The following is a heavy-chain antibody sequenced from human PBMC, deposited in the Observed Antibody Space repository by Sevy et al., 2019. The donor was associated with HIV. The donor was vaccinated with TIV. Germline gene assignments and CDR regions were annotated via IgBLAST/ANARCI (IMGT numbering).Heavy chain of an antibody. CDR3: ARVIDYGELGNWFDP. V-gene: IGHV3-7*01. D-gene: IGHD4-17*01. CDR2: IKPDGSDK. J-gene: IGHJ5*02. Sequence: GGSLRLSCAASGFTFSKYWMSWVRQAPGKELEWVANIKPDGSDKYYVGTLKGRFTIYRGNAQNSLYLEMNNLGAEDTAVYYCARVIDYGELGNWFDPWGQGTLVTVSS. CDR1: GFTFSKYW.